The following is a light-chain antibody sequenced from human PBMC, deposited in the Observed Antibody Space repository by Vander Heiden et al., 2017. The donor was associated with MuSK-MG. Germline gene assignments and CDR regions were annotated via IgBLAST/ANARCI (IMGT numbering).Light chain of an antibody. CDR3: LQDNTLYS. J-gene: IGKJ2*03. Sequence: EIVMTHSPATLSVSPGERATLSCRASQSVGSNLAWYQQKPGQAPRLLIYGASNMGNGFPGRFRASGSGTEFTLTSSSRLYEDPAVYYVLQDNTLYSFGQWTKMQLK. V-gene: IGKV3-15*01. CDR2: GAS. CDR1: QSVGSN.